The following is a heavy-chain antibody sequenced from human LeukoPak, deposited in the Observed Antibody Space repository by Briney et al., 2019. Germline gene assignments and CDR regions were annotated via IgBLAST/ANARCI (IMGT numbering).Heavy chain of an antibody. Sequence: AGGSLRLSCAASGFTFSSYLMSWVRQAPGKGLEWVANIKQDGSEKYYVDSVKGRFTISRDNAKNSLYLQMNSLRAEDTAVYYCAREVAAPYYYGMDVWGQGTTVTVSS. V-gene: IGHV3-7*01. CDR1: GFTFSSYL. CDR3: AREVAAPYYYGMDV. J-gene: IGHJ6*02. CDR2: IKQDGSEK. D-gene: IGHD6-19*01.